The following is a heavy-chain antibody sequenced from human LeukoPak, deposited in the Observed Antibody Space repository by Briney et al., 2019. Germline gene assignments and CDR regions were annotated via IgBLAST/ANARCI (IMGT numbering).Heavy chain of an antibody. CDR3: ARDLLGRYCSSTSCHNWFDP. D-gene: IGHD2-2*01. V-gene: IGHV4-59*01. CDR1: GGSISSYY. J-gene: IGHJ5*02. Sequence: SETLSLTCTVSGGSISSYYWSWIRQPPGKGLEWIGYIYYSGSTNYNPSLKSRVTISVDTSKNQFSLKLSSVTAADTAVYYRARDLLGRYCSSTSCHNWFDPWGQGTLVTVSS. CDR2: IYYSGST.